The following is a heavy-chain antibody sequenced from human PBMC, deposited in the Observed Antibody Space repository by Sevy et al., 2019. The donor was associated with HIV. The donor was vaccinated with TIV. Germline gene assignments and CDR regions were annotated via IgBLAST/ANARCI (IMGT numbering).Heavy chain of an antibody. Sequence: GGSLRLSCAASGFSFNTYTFYWVRQAPGEGLEWVSSICSNGGYEYYADSVRGRFTISRDNAKNSLSLQMNGLRVEDTGVYYCARVLDSGGGGRVDYWGQGTRVTVSS. V-gene: IGHV3-21*01. CDR3: ARVLDSGGGGRVDY. CDR1: GFSFNTYT. J-gene: IGHJ4*02. CDR2: ICSNGGYE. D-gene: IGHD1-26*01.